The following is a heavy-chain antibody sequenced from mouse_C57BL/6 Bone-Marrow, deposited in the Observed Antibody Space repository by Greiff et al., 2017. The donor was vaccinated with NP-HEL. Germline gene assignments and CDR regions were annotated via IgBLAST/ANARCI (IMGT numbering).Heavy chain of an antibody. CDR2: INPSTGGT. Sequence: VQLQQSGPELVKPGASVKISCKASGYSFTGYYMNWVKQSPEKSLEWIGEINPSTGGTTYNQKFKAKATLTVDKSSSTAYMQLKGLTSEDSAVYYCARDGYDPDYWGQGTLVTVSA. CDR1: GYSFTGYY. D-gene: IGHD2-2*01. V-gene: IGHV1-42*01. CDR3: ARDGYDPDY. J-gene: IGHJ3*01.